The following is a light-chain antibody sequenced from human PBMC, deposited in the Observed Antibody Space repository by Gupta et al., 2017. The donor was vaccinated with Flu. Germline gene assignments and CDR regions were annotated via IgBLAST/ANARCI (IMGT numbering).Light chain of an antibody. Sequence: SRSPCQRARVTSTGRPSDSISYYLDWYQQNAGDAPRLLIYDGSKAHAGVPWRFSGGGSATDFTLTISVLHAEDVVVYYCQQDLPLLFTFGEGTTVEI. V-gene: IGKV1-33*01. CDR1: DSISYY. CDR2: DGS. CDR3: QQDLPLLFT. J-gene: IGKJ4*01.